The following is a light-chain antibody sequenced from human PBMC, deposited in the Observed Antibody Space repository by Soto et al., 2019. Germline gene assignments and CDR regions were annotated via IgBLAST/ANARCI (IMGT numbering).Light chain of an antibody. CDR3: QQYNSYPLT. CDR2: DAS. Sequence: DIQMTQSPSTLSASVGDRVTITCRASQTMSTWLAWYQQKPGKAPKVLIYDASSLETGVPSRFSGSGSGTEFTLTISSLQPDDFATYYCQQYNSYPLTFGGGTKVEIK. CDR1: QTMSTW. V-gene: IGKV1-5*01. J-gene: IGKJ4*01.